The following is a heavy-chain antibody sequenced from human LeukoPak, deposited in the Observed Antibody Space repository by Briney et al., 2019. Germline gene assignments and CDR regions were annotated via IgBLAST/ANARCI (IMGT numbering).Heavy chain of an antibody. CDR3: ARGYPFDY. Sequence: GGSLRLSCAASGFTFDDYAMHWVRQAPGKGLEWVSGISWNSGSIGYADSVKGRFTISRDNAKNSLYLQMNSLRAEDTAVYYCARGYPFDYWGQGTLVTVSS. J-gene: IGHJ4*02. CDR1: GFTFDDYA. CDR2: ISWNSGSI. V-gene: IGHV3-9*01. D-gene: IGHD1-1*01.